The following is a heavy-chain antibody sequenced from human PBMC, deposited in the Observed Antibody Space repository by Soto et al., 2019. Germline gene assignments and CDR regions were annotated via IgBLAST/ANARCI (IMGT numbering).Heavy chain of an antibody. V-gene: IGHV3-33*01. CDR1: GFTISTHG. J-gene: IGHJ4*02. Sequence: QVQLVESGGGVVQPGTSLRLSCAASGFTISTHGMHWVRQAPGKGLEWVANIWYDGSNRFYADSVKGRFTISKDNSKKTLYLKMNSLRAEDTAVDDWAAATTLNFHFHYWGQGTQVTVSS. D-gene: IGHD1-1*01. CDR3: AAATTLNFHFHY. CDR2: IWYDGSNR.